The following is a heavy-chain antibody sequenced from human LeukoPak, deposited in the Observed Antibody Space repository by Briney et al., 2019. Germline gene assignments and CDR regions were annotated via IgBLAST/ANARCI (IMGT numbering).Heavy chain of an antibody. CDR3: LCYYASATFY. V-gene: IGHV3-30*03. D-gene: IGHD3-10*01. J-gene: IGHJ4*02. CDR1: GFNFNDFA. CDR2: ISYDGTNK. Sequence: GGSLRLSCEASGFNFNDFAMHWVRQAPGKGLEWVALISYDGTNKFYAESVKGRFTISRDNSKNTLYLQMNGLRADDTAVYYCLCYYASATFYWGQGTLVTVSS.